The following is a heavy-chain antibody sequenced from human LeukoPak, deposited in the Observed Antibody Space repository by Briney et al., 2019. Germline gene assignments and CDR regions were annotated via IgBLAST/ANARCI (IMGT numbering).Heavy chain of an antibody. J-gene: IGHJ5*02. D-gene: IGHD3-22*01. CDR3: AKQYYYDSSGYRDWFDP. V-gene: IGHV3-23*01. Sequence: PGGSLRLSCAASGWMHWVRQAPGKGLEWVSAISGSGGSTNYADSVKGRLTISRDNSKNTLYLQMNSLRAEDTAVYCCAKQYYYDSSGYRDWFDPWGQGTLVTVSS. CDR2: ISGSGGST. CDR1: GW.